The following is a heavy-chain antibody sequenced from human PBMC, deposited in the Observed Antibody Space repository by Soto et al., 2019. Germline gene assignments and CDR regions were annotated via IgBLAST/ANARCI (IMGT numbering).Heavy chain of an antibody. D-gene: IGHD3-3*01. V-gene: IGHV1-69*04. CDR2: IIPILGIA. J-gene: IGHJ6*02. CDR1: GGTFSSYS. Sequence: SVKVSCKASGGTFSSYSISWVRQAPGQRPEWMERIIPILGIANYAQKFQGRVTITADKSTSTAYMELNSLRAEDTAVYYCAKEYPTYYDFWSGSYYYYGMDVWGQGTTVTVSS. CDR3: AKEYPTYYDFWSGSYYYYGMDV.